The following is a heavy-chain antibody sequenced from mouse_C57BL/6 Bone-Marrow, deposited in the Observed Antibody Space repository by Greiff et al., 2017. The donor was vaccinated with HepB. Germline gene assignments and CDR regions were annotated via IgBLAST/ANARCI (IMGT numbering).Heavy chain of an antibody. V-gene: IGHV5-17*01. CDR2: ISSGSSTI. Sequence: EVMLVESGGGLVKPGGSLKLSCAASGFTFSDYGMHWVRQAPEKGLEWVAYISSGSSTIYYADTVKGRFTISRDNAKNTLFLQMISLRSEDTAMYYCARKADYDEAMDYWGQGTSVTVSS. J-gene: IGHJ4*01. CDR3: ARKADYDEAMDY. D-gene: IGHD2-4*01. CDR1: GFTFSDYG.